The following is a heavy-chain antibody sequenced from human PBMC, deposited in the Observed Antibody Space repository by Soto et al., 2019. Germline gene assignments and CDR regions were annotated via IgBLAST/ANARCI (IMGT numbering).Heavy chain of an antibody. D-gene: IGHD3-9*01. CDR2: ISGSGGST. V-gene: IGHV3-23*01. CDR3: AKVFPGLRYFDWLPWAY. J-gene: IGHJ4*02. CDR1: GLTFSSYA. Sequence: GGSLRLSCAASGLTFSSYAMSWVRQAPGKGLEWVSAISGSGGSTYYADTVKGRFTIYRDNSKHTLYLPMNSLRAEDSAVYYCAKVFPGLRYFDWLPWAYWGQGTLVTVSS.